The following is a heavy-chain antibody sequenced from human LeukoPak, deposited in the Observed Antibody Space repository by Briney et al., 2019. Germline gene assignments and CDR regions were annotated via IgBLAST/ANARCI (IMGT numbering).Heavy chain of an antibody. Sequence: SETLSLTCTVSSGSISSNSYYWGWIRQPPGKGLEWIGNIYYGGSTFYNPSLRSRVTISVDTSKNQFSLRLSSVTAADTAVYYCAGDLLVGTAVPYYWGQGTLVTVSS. J-gene: IGHJ4*02. CDR3: AGDLLVGTAVPYY. D-gene: IGHD6-19*01. CDR1: SGSISSNSYY. V-gene: IGHV4-39*07. CDR2: IYYGGST.